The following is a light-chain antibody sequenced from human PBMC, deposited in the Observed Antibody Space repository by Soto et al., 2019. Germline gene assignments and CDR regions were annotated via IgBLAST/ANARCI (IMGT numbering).Light chain of an antibody. CDR1: QSVRTN. CDR2: YSS. J-gene: IGKJ1*01. CDR3: QQYAYWPET. V-gene: IGKV3D-15*01. Sequence: EVVMTQFPDTVYVPKGETVTLSCGASQSVRTNLAWYQQRPGQAPRLLIHYSSTRATDVPARFSGSGSGTNFTLAISSLQSEDFAVYFCQQYAYWPETFGQGTKVDIK.